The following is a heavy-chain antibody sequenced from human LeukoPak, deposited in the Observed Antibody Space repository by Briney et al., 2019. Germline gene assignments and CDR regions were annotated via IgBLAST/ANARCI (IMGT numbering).Heavy chain of an antibody. CDR1: GWSFSGYY. CDR3: ERGVRAAADTIFHY. D-gene: IGHD6-13*01. CDR2: INHSGST. V-gene: IGHV4-34*01. J-gene: IGHJ4*02. Sequence: PSETLSLTCAVYGWSFSGYYWSWIRQPPGKGLEWIGEINHSGSTNYNPSLKRRGTISVDTSKNKFFLKLRSAAAAATAVYYCERGVRAAADTIFHYWGQGTLVTVSS.